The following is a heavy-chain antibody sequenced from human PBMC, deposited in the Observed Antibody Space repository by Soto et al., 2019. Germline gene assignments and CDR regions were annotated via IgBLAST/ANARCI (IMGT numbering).Heavy chain of an antibody. V-gene: IGHV3-33*01. CDR2: IWNDGSNK. Sequence: ESGGGVVQPGRSLRLSCAASGFTFSSYGMHWVRQAPGKGLEWVAVIWNDGSNKYYADSVKGRFTISRDNSKNTLYLQMNSLRAEDTAVYYCARDYSNYNSYYYYGMDVWGQGTTVTVSS. D-gene: IGHD4-4*01. CDR1: GFTFSSYG. J-gene: IGHJ6*02. CDR3: ARDYSNYNSYYYYGMDV.